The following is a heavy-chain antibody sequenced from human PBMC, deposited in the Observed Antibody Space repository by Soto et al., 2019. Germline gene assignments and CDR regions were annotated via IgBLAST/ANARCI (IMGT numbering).Heavy chain of an antibody. CDR2: MYFGGSF. CDR3: SRCYYDSTGFAVDP. V-gene: IGHV4-59*02. Sequence: QMQLQASGPGLVKPSETLSLTCNVSGASVSHGYWSWIRQPPGKGLEWIGFMYFGGSFNYNPSLTSRATMSVETSQNQFAMKLTSVTASAAAVYYCSRCYYDSTGFAVDPWGQGALVTVSS. CDR1: GASVSHGY. D-gene: IGHD3-22*01. J-gene: IGHJ5*02.